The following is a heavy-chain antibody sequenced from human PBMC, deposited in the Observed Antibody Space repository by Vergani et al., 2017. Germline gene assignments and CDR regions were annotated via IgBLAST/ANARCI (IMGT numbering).Heavy chain of an antibody. CDR3: ARDSGSRGDYYFDY. CDR1: GFTFSSYW. J-gene: IGHJ4*02. V-gene: IGHV3-7*01. D-gene: IGHD3-10*01. CDR2: IKQDGSEK. Sequence: EVQLVESGGGLVQPGGSLRLSCAASGFTFSSYWMSWVRQAPGKGLEWVANIKQDGSEKYYVDSVKGRFTISRDNAKNSLYLQMNSLRAEVTAVYYCARDSGSRGDYYFDYWGQGTLVTVSS.